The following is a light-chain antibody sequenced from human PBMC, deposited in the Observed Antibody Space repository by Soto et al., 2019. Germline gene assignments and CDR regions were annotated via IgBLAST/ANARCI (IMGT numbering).Light chain of an antibody. CDR3: QPRSNWPPEIT. CDR2: DAS. CDR1: QSISIY. V-gene: IGKV3-11*01. J-gene: IGKJ5*01. Sequence: EIVLTQSPATLSLSPGERATLSCRASQSISIYLAWYQQKPGRAPRLLIYDASNRATGIPARFSGSGSGTDFTLTISSLEPEDFAVYYCQPRSNWPPEITFGQGTRLDIK.